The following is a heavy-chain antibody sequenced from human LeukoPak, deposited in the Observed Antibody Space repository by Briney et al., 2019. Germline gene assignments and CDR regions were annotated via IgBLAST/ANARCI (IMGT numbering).Heavy chain of an antibody. CDR1: GFTFSSYG. V-gene: IGHV3-30*02. CDR2: IRYDGSNK. Sequence: PGGSLRLSCAASGFTFSSYGMHWVRQAPGKGLEWVAFIRYDGSNKYYADSVKGRFTISRDNAKNSLYLQMNSLRAEDTAVYYCARDPEGISDVWGKGTTVTVSS. D-gene: IGHD6-13*01. CDR3: ARDPEGISDV. J-gene: IGHJ6*04.